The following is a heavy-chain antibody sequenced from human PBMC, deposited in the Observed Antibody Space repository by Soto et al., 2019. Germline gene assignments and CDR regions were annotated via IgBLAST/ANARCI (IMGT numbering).Heavy chain of an antibody. CDR1: GYTFSDYY. Sequence: AASVKVSCKASGYTFSDYYMNWARQAPGQGLEWMGWIDPNSGDTHYAQKFKGRVTMTRDTSFGTVYMELSRLRSDDTAVYYCARGPPPYDSSTYNSQYYYGLDVWGQGTTVTVSS. CDR3: ARGPPPYDSSTYNSQYYYGLDV. D-gene: IGHD3-22*01. V-gene: IGHV1-2*02. J-gene: IGHJ6*02. CDR2: IDPNSGDT.